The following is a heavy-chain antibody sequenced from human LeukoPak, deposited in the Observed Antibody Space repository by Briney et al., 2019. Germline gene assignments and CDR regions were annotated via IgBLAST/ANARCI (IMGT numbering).Heavy chain of an antibody. CDR3: ARGDSSSWYFYFDY. D-gene: IGHD6-13*01. J-gene: IGHJ4*02. V-gene: IGHV1-46*01. CDR1: GYIFTRYH. Sequence: ASVKVSCKASGYIFTRYHMHWVRQAPGQGLEWMGIINPSGGSTSYAQKFQGRVTMTRETSTSTVYMELSSLRYEDTAVYYCARGDSSSWYFYFDYLVQGTLVTVSS. CDR2: INPSGGST.